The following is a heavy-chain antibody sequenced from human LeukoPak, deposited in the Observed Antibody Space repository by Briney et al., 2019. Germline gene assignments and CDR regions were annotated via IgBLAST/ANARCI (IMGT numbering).Heavy chain of an antibody. Sequence: GGSLRLSCAASGFTFSSYVMHWVRQAPGKGLEWVAVVSYDGTHKYYADSVKGRFTVSRDNSKNTLYLQMSSLRAEDTAVYYCAKDRVAVAAYFHHWGQGTLVTVSS. D-gene: IGHD6-19*01. J-gene: IGHJ1*01. V-gene: IGHV3-30*18. CDR3: AKDRVAVAAYFHH. CDR1: GFTFSSYV. CDR2: VSYDGTHK.